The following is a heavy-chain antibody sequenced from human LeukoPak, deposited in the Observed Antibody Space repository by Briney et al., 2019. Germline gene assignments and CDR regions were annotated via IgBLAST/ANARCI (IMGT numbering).Heavy chain of an antibody. J-gene: IGHJ3*02. CDR3: AMMFWSALAFDI. D-gene: IGHD3-10*02. CDR2: INGGGNT. CDR1: GFPLSSSY. Sequence: GGSLSLSRAVSGFPLSSSYMRGVREAPGGRVEWGTVINGGGNTSYADSMKGPFIISRDNSKTTLYLQMNSLRPEGTAMYYCAMMFWSALAFDIWGQGTMVTVPS. V-gene: IGHV3-53*05.